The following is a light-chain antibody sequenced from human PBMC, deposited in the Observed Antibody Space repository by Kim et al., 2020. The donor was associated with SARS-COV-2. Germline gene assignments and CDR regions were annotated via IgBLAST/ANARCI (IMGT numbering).Light chain of an antibody. V-gene: IGKV1-39*01. Sequence: DIQLTQSPSSLSASVGDRVTITCRASQYVSSSLNWYRQKSGKAPELLIYDTFSLQSGAPSRFSGSRSGTDFTLTITSLQPGDFATYFCQQSHDFPYTFGQGTKVDIK. J-gene: IGKJ2*01. CDR1: QYVSSS. CDR3: QQSHDFPYT. CDR2: DTF.